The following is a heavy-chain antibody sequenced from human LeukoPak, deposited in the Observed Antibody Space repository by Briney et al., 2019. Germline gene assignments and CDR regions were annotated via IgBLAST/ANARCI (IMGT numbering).Heavy chain of an antibody. V-gene: IGHV3-74*01. CDR2: INSDGSST. Sequence: PGGSLRLSCAASGFTFSSYWMHWVRQAPGKGLVWVSRINSDGSSTSYEDSVKGRFTISRDNAKNTLYLQMNSLRAEDTAVYYCARVGVFANYCSGGSCYMDYWGQGTLVTVSS. CDR1: GFTFSSYW. D-gene: IGHD2-15*01. CDR3: ARVGVFANYCSGGSCYMDY. J-gene: IGHJ4*02.